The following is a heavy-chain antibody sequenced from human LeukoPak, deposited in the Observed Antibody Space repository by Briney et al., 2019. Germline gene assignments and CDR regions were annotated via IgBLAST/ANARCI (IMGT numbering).Heavy chain of an antibody. J-gene: IGHJ4*02. D-gene: IGHD6-19*01. CDR1: GFTVSSNY. CDR2: IYSGGST. V-gene: IGHV3-66*01. CDR3: AGTDSSGWYMNFDY. Sequence: GGSLRLSCAASGFTVSSNYMSWVRQAPGKGLEWVSVIYSGGSTYYADSVKGRFTISRDNSKNTLYLQMNSLRAEDTAVYYCAGTDSSGWYMNFDYWAREPWSPSPQ.